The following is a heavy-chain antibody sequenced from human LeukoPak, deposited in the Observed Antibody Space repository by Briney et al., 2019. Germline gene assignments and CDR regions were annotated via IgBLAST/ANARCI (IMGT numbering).Heavy chain of an antibody. J-gene: IGHJ4*02. CDR1: GYTFTSYD. CDR2: ISAYNGNT. V-gene: IGHV1-18*01. CDR3: ASSGIAAAPIDY. D-gene: IGHD6-13*01. Sequence: ASVKVSCKASGYTFTSYDINWVRQATGQGLEWMGWISAYNGNTNYAQKLQGRVTMTTDTSTSTAYMELRSLRSDDTAVYYCASSGIAAAPIDYWGQGTLVTVSS.